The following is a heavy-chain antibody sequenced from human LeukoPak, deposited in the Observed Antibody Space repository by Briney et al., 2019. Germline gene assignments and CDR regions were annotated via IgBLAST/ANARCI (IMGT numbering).Heavy chain of an antibody. D-gene: IGHD4-23*01. CDR2: INPNSGGT. Sequence: ASVKVSCKASGYTSTGYYMHWVRQAPGQGLEWMGWINPNSGGTNYAQKFQGRVTMTRDTSISTAYMELSRLRSDDTAVYYCARGLRGGNGAFDIWGQGTMVTVSS. CDR1: GYTSTGYY. CDR3: ARGLRGGNGAFDI. J-gene: IGHJ3*02. V-gene: IGHV1-2*02.